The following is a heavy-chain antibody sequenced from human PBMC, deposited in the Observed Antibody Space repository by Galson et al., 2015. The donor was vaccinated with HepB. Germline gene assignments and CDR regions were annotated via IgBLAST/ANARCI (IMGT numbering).Heavy chain of an antibody. D-gene: IGHD3-10*01. J-gene: IGHJ4*02. Sequence: SLRLSCAASGLTFSSYAMNWVRQAPGKGLEWVSGISGGGDQADYADSVKGRFIISRDNSKNTLYLQMDSLRAEDTAEYYCAKLVSRFGSGNYALDYWGQGTLVTVSS. CDR1: GLTFSSYA. CDR2: ISGGGDQA. V-gene: IGHV3-23*01. CDR3: AKLVSRFGSGNYALDY.